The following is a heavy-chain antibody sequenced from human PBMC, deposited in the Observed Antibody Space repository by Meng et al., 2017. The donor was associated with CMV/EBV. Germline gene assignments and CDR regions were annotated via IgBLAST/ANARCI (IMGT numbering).Heavy chain of an antibody. J-gene: IGHJ5*02. CDR1: GYTFTGYY. D-gene: IGHD2-2*02. CDR3: AIVPAAIGVWFDP. Sequence: ASVKVSCKASGYTFTGYYMHWVRQAPGQGLEWMGWINPDSGGTNYAQKFQGRVTMTRDTSISTAYMELSRLRSDDTVVYYCAIVPAAIGVWFDPWGQGTLVTVSS. V-gene: IGHV1-2*02. CDR2: INPDSGGT.